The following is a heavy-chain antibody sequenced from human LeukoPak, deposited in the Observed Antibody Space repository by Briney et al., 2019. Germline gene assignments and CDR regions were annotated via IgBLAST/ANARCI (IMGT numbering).Heavy chain of an antibody. Sequence: ASVKVSCKASGYTFTSYCMHWVRQAPGQGLEWMGIINPSGGSTSYAQKFQGRVTMTRDTSTSTVYMELSSLRSEDTAVYYCARGRPRIAAAGSSSFDPWGQGTLVTVSS. CDR2: INPSGGST. V-gene: IGHV1-46*01. CDR1: GYTFTSYC. J-gene: IGHJ5*02. CDR3: ARGRPRIAAAGSSSFDP. D-gene: IGHD6-13*01.